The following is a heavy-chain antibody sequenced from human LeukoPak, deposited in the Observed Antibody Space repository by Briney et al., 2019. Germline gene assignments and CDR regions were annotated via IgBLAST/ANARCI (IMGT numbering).Heavy chain of an antibody. D-gene: IGHD6-19*01. CDR3: ARGLGIAVARDLFDY. CDR1: GYTFTGYY. V-gene: IGHV1-2*02. J-gene: IGHJ4*02. Sequence: ASVKVSCKASGYTFTGYYMHWVRQAPGQGLEWMGCINPNSGGTNYAQKFQGRVTMTRDTSISTAYMELSRLRSDDTAVYYCARGLGIAVARDLFDYWGQGTLVTVSS. CDR2: INPNSGGT.